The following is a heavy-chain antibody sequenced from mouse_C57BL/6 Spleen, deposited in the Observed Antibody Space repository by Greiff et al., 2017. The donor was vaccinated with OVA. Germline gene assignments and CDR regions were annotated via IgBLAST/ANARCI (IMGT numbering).Heavy chain of an antibody. CDR1: GYTFTSYW. D-gene: IGHD1-1*01. CDR3: ARWGTTVPMDY. CDR2: IHPNSGST. Sequence: QVQLQQSGAELVKPGASVKLSCKASGYTFTSYWMHWVKQRPGQGLEWIGMIHPNSGSTNYNEKFKSKATLTVDKSSSTAYMQLSSLTSEDSAVYYCARWGTTVPMDYWGQGTSVTVSS. V-gene: IGHV1-64*01. J-gene: IGHJ4*01.